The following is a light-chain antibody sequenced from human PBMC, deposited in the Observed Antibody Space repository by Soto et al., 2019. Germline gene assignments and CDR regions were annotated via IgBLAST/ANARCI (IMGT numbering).Light chain of an antibody. CDR1: QTVNTW. V-gene: IGKV1-5*01. CDR3: QQSYSTPQT. Sequence: DIQLTQSPSTLSASVGERVTITCRASQTVNTWLAWYQHKPGKAPKLLIYDASVLETGVPSRFSGFSSGTEFTLTISSLQPDDFATYYCQQSYSTPQTFGQGTRLEIK. CDR2: DAS. J-gene: IGKJ5*01.